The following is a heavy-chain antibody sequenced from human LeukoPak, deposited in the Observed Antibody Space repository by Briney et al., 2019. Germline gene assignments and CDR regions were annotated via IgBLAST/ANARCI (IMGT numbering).Heavy chain of an antibody. D-gene: IGHD5-18*01. Sequence: SATLSLTCAISGGSINNYSWSWIRPPPGKGLEGIGYIYYSGTTNNTPSLDSRVNTSLDTAKNQFSLRLSSVTAAETAVYYCARQTAKNVDTARFDSWGQGTLVTVSS. CDR1: GGSINNYS. CDR2: IYYSGTT. J-gene: IGHJ4*02. CDR3: ARQTAKNVDTARFDS. V-gene: IGHV4-59*08.